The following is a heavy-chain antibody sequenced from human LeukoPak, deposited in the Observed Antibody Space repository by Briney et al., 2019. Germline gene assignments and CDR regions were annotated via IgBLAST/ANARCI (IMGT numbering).Heavy chain of an antibody. D-gene: IGHD6-19*01. CDR3: ARGRMKRVPFTKVAGALDY. J-gene: IGHJ4*02. V-gene: IGHV1-18*01. Sequence: ASVKVSCKASGYTFRNYGITWVRQAPGQGLEWMGWIGTYNGNTDYAQKFQGRVIMTADTSTTTAHMELRSLRSDDTAVYYCARGRMKRVPFTKVAGALDYWGQGTRVTVSS. CDR2: IGTYNGNT. CDR1: GYTFRNYG.